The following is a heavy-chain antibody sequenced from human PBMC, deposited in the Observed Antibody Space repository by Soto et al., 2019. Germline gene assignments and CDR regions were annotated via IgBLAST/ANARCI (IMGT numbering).Heavy chain of an antibody. V-gene: IGHV1-69*01. Sequence: QVQLVQSGAEVKKPGSSVKVSCKASGGTFSSYAISWVRQAPGQGLEWMGGIIPIFGTARYAQKFQGRVTITADDSTSTAYMELSSLRSDDTAVYYCATFRAEGARLPGPYYYYGMDVWGQGTTVPVSS. CDR1: GGTFSSYA. J-gene: IGHJ6*02. CDR2: IIPIFGTA. CDR3: ATFRAEGARLPGPYYYYGMDV. D-gene: IGHD6-25*01.